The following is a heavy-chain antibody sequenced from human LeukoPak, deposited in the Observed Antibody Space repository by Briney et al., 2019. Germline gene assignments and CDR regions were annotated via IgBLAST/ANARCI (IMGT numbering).Heavy chain of an antibody. Sequence: GGSLRLSCAASGFTVSSNYMSWVRQAPGKGLEWVANIKQDGSGKYYVDSVKGRFTISRDNAKNSLYLQMNSLRAEDTAVYYCASLRFLEWQHMDVWGKGTTVTVSS. J-gene: IGHJ6*03. CDR1: GFTVSSNY. D-gene: IGHD3-3*01. CDR2: IKQDGSGK. V-gene: IGHV3-7*01. CDR3: ASLRFLEWQHMDV.